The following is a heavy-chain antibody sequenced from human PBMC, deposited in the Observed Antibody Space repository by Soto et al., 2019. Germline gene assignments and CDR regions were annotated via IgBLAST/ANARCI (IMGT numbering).Heavy chain of an antibody. V-gene: IGHV1-18*01. CDR1: GYAFTTYS. CDR3: ARGRYGDY. D-gene: IGHD1-1*01. Sequence: QVHLVQSGAEVKKPGASVEVSCKGTGYAFTTYSITWVRQAPGQGLEWMGWISVHNGNTNYAQKLQGRVTVTRDTSTSTAYMELRSLRSDDTAVYYCARGRYGDYWGQGALVTVSS. J-gene: IGHJ4*02. CDR2: ISVHNGNT.